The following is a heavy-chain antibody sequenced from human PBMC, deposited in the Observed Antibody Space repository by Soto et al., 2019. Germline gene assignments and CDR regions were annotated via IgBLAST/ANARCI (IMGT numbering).Heavy chain of an antibody. J-gene: IGHJ5*01. D-gene: IGHD3-16*01. V-gene: IGHV4-30-4*01. CDR3: ARGRYRLPGRCFPNWFDS. CDR2: IYKSTTT. Sequence: PSETLSLTCSVSGDSISTVDYFWAWIRQPPGQALEYIGYIYKSTTTYYNPSFESRVAISLDTSKSQFSLTVTSVTAADTAVYFCARGRYRLPGRCFPNWFDSWGQGTLVTVYS. CDR1: GDSISTVDYF.